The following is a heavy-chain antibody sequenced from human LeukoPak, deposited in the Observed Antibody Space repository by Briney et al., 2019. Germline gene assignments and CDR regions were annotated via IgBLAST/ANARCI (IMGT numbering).Heavy chain of an antibody. V-gene: IGHV1-18*01. D-gene: IGHD3-3*01. J-gene: IGHJ3*02. Sequence: ASVKVSGKPSGYTFTSYGIIWVRQAPGQGLEWRGWISAYNGNTNDAQKLKGRVTMTTATSTTTANMELRSLRFDDTTVQYCTRYDDDAFDIWGQGTMVTVSS. CDR2: ISAYNGNT. CDR3: TRYDDDAFDI. CDR1: GYTFTSYG.